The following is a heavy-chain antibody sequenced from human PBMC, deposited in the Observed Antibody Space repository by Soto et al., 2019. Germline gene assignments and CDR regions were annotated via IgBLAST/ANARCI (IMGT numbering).Heavy chain of an antibody. Sequence: GASVKVSCKASGGTFSSYAISWVRQAPGQGLEWMGGIIPIFGTANYAQKFQGRVTITADESTSTAYMELSSLRSEDTAVYYCARDLMVEYVVVAATPGDYYYYGMDVWGQGTTVTVSS. V-gene: IGHV1-69*13. J-gene: IGHJ6*02. D-gene: IGHD2-15*01. CDR3: ARDLMVEYVVVAATPGDYYYYGMDV. CDR2: IIPIFGTA. CDR1: GGTFSSYA.